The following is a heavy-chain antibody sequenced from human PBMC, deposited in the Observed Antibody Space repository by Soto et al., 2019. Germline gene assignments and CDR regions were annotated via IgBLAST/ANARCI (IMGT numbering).Heavy chain of an antibody. Sequence: EVQLVESGGGLVQPGGSLKLSCAASGFTFSDSAMHWVRQASGKGLEWVGRIRSKGNSYATAYAASVKGRFTISRDDSKNTAYLQMNSLKTEETAVYYCTRHSVDYWGQGTLVTVSS. CDR1: GFTFSDSA. V-gene: IGHV3-73*01. J-gene: IGHJ4*02. CDR2: IRSKGNSYAT. CDR3: TRHSVDY.